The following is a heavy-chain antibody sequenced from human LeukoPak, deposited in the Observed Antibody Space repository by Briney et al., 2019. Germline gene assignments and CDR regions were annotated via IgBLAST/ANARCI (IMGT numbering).Heavy chain of an antibody. Sequence: ASVKVSCKASGYTFTGYYIHWVRQAPGQGLEWMGWINPNSGGTNYAQKFQGRVTMTRDTSISTAYMELSRLRSDDTAVYYCARGTTVTTGLTQYYYYYGMDVWGQGTTVTVSS. J-gene: IGHJ6*02. D-gene: IGHD4-17*01. CDR1: GYTFTGYY. CDR3: ARGTTVTTGLTQYYYYYGMDV. V-gene: IGHV1-2*02. CDR2: INPNSGGT.